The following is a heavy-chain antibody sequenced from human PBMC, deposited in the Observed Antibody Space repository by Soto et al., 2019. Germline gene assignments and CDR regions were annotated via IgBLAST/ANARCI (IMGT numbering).Heavy chain of an antibody. V-gene: IGHV3-23*01. CDR2: ISGSGGST. J-gene: IGHJ6*02. CDR3: TRLSIAAAGPYYYYYGMDV. Sequence: GGSLRLSCAASGFTFSSYAMSWVRQAPGKGLEWVSAISGSGGSTYYAGSVKGRFTISRDNSKNTLYLQMNSLRAEDTAVYYCTRLSIAAAGPYYYYYGMDVWGQGTTVTVSS. D-gene: IGHD6-13*01. CDR1: GFTFSSYA.